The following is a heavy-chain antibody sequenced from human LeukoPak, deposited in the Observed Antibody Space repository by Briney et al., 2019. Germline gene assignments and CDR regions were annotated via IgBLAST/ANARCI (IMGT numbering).Heavy chain of an antibody. D-gene: IGHD6-13*01. CDR1: GGCISSGSYY. Sequence: SETLSLTCTVSGGCISSGSYYWNWIRQPAGKGLEWIGRIYTSGSTNYNPSLKSRVTISVDTSKNQFSLKLSSVTAADTAVYYCAGRNSSSWVPGAFDIWGQGTMVTVSS. J-gene: IGHJ3*02. V-gene: IGHV4-61*02. CDR3: AGRNSSSWVPGAFDI. CDR2: IYTSGST.